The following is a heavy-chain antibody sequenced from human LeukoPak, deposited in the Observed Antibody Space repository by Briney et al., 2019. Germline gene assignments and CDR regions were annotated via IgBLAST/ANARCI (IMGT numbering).Heavy chain of an antibody. V-gene: IGHV3-21*01. CDR2: INIWNTST. CDR3: TRGLADYGDYSF. CDR1: GFPFNKYK. Sequence: PGGSLRLSCEASGFPFNKYKMDWVRQAPGKRLQWVSSINIWNTSTYYADSVKGRFTISRDDAKNSLYLQMNSLTAEDTAVYYCTRGLADYGDYSFWGQGTLVAVSS. J-gene: IGHJ1*01. D-gene: IGHD4-17*01.